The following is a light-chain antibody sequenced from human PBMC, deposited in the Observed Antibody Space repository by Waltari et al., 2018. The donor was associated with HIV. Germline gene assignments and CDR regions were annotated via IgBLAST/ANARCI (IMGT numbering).Light chain of an antibody. CDR1: SSNIGSNY. CDR2: RIN. J-gene: IGLJ2*01. CDR3: AAWDDSLSGHVV. V-gene: IGLV1-47*01. Sequence: QSVLTQPPSASGTPGQRVTIPCSGSSSNIGSNYVYWYQQLPGTAPKLLIYRINQRPSGFPGRFSGSKSGTSASLAISGLRSEDEADYYCAAWDDSLSGHVVFGGGTKLTVL.